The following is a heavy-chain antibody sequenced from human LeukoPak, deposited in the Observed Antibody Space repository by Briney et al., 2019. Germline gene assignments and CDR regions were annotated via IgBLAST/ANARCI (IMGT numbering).Heavy chain of an antibody. V-gene: IGHV1-18*01. Sequence: ASVKVSCMASGYTFTSYGISWVRQAPGQGLEWMGWISAYNGNTNYAQKLQGRVTMTTDTSTSTAYMELRSLRSDDTAVYYCAREGQLWMVGGAFDIWGQGTMVTVS. D-gene: IGHD5-18*01. CDR3: AREGQLWMVGGAFDI. CDR1: GYTFTSYG. CDR2: ISAYNGNT. J-gene: IGHJ3*02.